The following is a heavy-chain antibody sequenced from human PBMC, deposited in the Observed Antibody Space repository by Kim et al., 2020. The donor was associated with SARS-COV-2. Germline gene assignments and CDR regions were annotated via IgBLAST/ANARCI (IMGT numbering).Heavy chain of an antibody. D-gene: IGHD6-19*01. Sequence: SETLSLTCAVYGGSFSGYYWSWIRQPPGKGLEWIGEINHSGSTNYNPSLKSRVTISVDTSKNQFSLKLSSVTAADTAVYYCARCGYSIAVAGRAFDYWGQGTLVTVSS. V-gene: IGHV4-34*01. CDR1: GGSFSGYY. CDR3: ARCGYSIAVAGRAFDY. J-gene: IGHJ4*02. CDR2: INHSGST.